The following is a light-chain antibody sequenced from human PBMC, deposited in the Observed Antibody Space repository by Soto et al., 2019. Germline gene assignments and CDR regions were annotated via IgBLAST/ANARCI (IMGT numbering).Light chain of an antibody. V-gene: IGKV1-5*01. J-gene: IGKJ1*01. CDR2: EAS. CDR3: QKGNRKVWT. Sequence: DIQMTQSPSTLSASSGDTVTITCRASQSFSRWLHCYQQKPGKAHCLLIYEASHLESGLSSRFSGSGSGTEFILTITNLQPSDSATYYFQKGNRKVWTIGQGTKL. CDR1: QSFSRW.